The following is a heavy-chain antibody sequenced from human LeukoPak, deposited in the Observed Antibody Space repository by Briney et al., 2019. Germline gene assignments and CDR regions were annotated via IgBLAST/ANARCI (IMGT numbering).Heavy chain of an antibody. Sequence: GGSLRLSCAASGFTFSSYWMHWVRQAPGRGLLWVSRINNDGSSTSYADSVKGRFTISRDNSKNTLYLQMNSLRAEDTAVYYCARGTKYYYYGMDVWGQGTTVTVSS. CDR1: GFTFSSYW. V-gene: IGHV3-74*01. CDR2: INNDGSST. J-gene: IGHJ6*02. CDR3: ARGTKYYYYGMDV.